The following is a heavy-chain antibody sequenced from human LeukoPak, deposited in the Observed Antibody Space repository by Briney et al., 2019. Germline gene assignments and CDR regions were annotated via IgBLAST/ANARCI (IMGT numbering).Heavy chain of an antibody. CDR3: ATGGEQYYDY. J-gene: IGHJ4*02. V-gene: IGHV3-74*01. Sequence: GGSLRLSCAASGLTFRNYWMHWVRQAPGKGLMWLSRITSDGSDTIYADSGKGRFTISRDNAKNTVYLQMNSLSAEDTAVYYCATGGEQYYDYWGQGTLVTVSS. CDR2: ITSDGSDT. CDR1: GLTFRNYW. D-gene: IGHD1/OR15-1a*01.